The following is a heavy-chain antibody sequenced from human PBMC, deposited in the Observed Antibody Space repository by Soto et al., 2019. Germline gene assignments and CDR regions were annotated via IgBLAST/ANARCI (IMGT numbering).Heavy chain of an antibody. D-gene: IGHD3-9*01. CDR1: GFTVSSNY. Sequence: PGGSLRLSCAASGFTVSSNYMSWVRQAPGKGLEWVSVIYSGGSTYYADSVKGRFTISRDNSKNTLYLQMNSLRAEDTAVYYCARLLTSGYFFDYSGQRTLVTVSS. V-gene: IGHV3-66*04. CDR3: ARLLTSGYFFDY. CDR2: IYSGGST. J-gene: IGHJ4*02.